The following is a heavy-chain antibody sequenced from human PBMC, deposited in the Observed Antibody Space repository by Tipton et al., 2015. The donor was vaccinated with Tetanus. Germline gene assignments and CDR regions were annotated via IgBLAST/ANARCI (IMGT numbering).Heavy chain of an antibody. J-gene: IGHJ5*02. CDR2: ISYDGGNK. V-gene: IGHV3-30*18. Sequence: SLRLSCSASDFTFRSYGMHWVRQAPGKGLEWVAVISYDGGNKFYADSVKGRFTISRDSSQKMLYLHMDSLRSEDTAIYYCAKSMSGSGSPNWLDPWGQGTLVTVSS. CDR3: AKSMSGSGSPNWLDP. D-gene: IGHD3-10*01. CDR1: DFTFRSYG.